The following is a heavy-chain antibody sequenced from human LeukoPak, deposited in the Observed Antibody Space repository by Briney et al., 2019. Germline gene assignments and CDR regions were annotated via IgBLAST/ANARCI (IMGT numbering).Heavy chain of an antibody. V-gene: IGHV4-38-2*02. D-gene: IGHD3-10*01. CDR3: ARGITVVRGVIVDY. CDR1: DGSISSYY. J-gene: IGHJ4*02. CDR2: IYHSRST. Sequence: SETLSLTCIVADGSISSYYWGWIRQPPGKGLEWIGTIYHSRSTYYNPSLKSRVTISVDTSKNQFPLSLSSVTAADTAVYYCARGITVVRGVIVDYWGQGTLVTVSS.